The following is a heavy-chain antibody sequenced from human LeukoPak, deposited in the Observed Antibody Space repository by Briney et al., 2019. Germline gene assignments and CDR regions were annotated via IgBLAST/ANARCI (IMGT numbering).Heavy chain of an antibody. CDR1: GGTFSSYA. D-gene: IGHD3-10*01. CDR3: ARDRLPGSYYIWYFDY. Sequence: SVKVSCKASGGTFSSYAISWVRQAPGQGLEWMGGIIPIFGTANYAQKFQGRVTITADESMSTAYMELSSLRSEDTAVYYCARDRLPGSYYIWYFDYWGQGTLVTVSS. CDR2: IIPIFGTA. J-gene: IGHJ4*02. V-gene: IGHV1-69*13.